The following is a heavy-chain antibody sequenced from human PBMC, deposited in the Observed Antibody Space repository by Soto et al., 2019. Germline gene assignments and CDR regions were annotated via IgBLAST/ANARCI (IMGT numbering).Heavy chain of an antibody. CDR2: ISGSGGST. V-gene: IGHV3-23*01. CDR1: GFPCSSYA. D-gene: IGHD3-22*01. J-gene: IGHJ4*02. CDR3: AKEQGWGYYDSSGYQN. Sequence: PGGSLRLSCAASGFPCSSYAMSWVRPAPGKGLEWVSAISGSGGSTYYADSVKGRFTISRDNSKNTLYLQMNSLRAEDTAVYYCAKEQGWGYYDSSGYQNWGQGTLVTVSS.